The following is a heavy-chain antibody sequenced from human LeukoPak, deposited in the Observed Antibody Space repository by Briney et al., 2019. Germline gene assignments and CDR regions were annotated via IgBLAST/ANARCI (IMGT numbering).Heavy chain of an antibody. CDR2: IYYSGST. D-gene: IGHD4-23*01. V-gene: IGHV4-59*01. CDR1: GGSISSYY. CDR3: ARVGDYGGNFHYYYYYYMDV. Sequence: SETLSLTCTASGGSISSYYWSWIRQPPGKGLAWIGYIYYSGSTNYNPSLKSRVTISVDTSKNQFSLKLSSVTAADTAVYYCARVGDYGGNFHYYYYYYMDVWGKGATVTVSS. J-gene: IGHJ6*03.